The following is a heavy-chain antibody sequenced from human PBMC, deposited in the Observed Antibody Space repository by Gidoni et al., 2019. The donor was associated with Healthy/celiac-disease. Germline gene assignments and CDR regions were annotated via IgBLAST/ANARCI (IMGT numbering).Heavy chain of an antibody. V-gene: IGHV3-21*01. CDR1: GFTFSSYS. D-gene: IGHD3-3*01. J-gene: IGHJ6*02. CDR2: ISSSSSYI. CDR3: ASCRNRVSCYYGMDV. Sequence: EVQLVESGGGLVKPGGSLRLSCAASGFTFSSYSMNWVRQAPGKGLEWVSSISSSSSYIYYADSVKGRFTISRDNAKNSLYLQMNSLRAEDTAVYYCASCRNRVSCYYGMDVWGQGTTVTVSS.